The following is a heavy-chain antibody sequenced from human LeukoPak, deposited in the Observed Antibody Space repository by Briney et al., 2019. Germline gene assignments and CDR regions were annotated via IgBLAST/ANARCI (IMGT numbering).Heavy chain of an antibody. CDR3: ARAGSGGCRSGSCFSIWFDS. V-gene: IGHV1-8*01. CDR1: GYNFIGYD. J-gene: IGHJ5*01. CDR2: VNPNSGNT. Sequence: ASVKVSCKASGYNFIGYDITWVRQATGQGLEWMGWVNPNSGNTGYAQNFQGRVTMTRNTSSATAYMELSSLRSDDTAMYYCARAGSGGCRSGSCFSIWFDSWGQGTLVTVSS. D-gene: IGHD2-15*01.